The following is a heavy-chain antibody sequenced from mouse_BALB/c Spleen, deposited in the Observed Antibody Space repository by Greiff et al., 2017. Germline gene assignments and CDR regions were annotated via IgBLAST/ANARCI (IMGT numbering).Heavy chain of an antibody. J-gene: IGHJ2*01. Sequence: QVQLQQSGAELVRPGTSVKVSCKASGYAFTNYLIEWVKQRPGQGLEWIGVINPGSGGTNYNEKFKGKATLTADKSSSTAYMQLSSLTSDDSAVYFCARYYGSFDYWGQGTTLTVSS. D-gene: IGHD1-1*01. CDR3: ARYYGSFDY. V-gene: IGHV1-54*01. CDR1: GYAFTNYL. CDR2: INPGSGGT.